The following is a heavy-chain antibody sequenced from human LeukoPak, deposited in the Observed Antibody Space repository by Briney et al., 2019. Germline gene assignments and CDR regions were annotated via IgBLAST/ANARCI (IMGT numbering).Heavy chain of an antibody. CDR1: GDSLSELS. CDR3: PTDGVRPRRRSHPFPL. Sequence: ASEKVSCKVSGDSLSELSMHWVGQAPGKGLEWMGGFVPRAREIVYSQKFQGRVTMTDHQFTHTAYLNLPPPRSEDTAIYYCPTDGVRPRRRSHPFPLWGQGTMIPVSS. J-gene: IGHJ3*01. CDR2: FVPRAREI. V-gene: IGHV1-24*01. D-gene: IGHD3-10*01.